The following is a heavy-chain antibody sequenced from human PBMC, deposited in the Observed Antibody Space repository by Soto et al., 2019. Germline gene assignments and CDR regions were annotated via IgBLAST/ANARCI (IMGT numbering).Heavy chain of an antibody. CDR2: IYHSGST. V-gene: IGHV4-4*02. Sequence: SETLSLTCAVSGGSISSSNSWSWVRQPPGKGLEWIGEIYHSGSTNYNPSLKSRVTISVDQSKNQFSLKLSSVTAADTAVYYCARDHSDYVWGSYRTISLLGYWGQGTMVTVSS. CDR1: GGSISSSNS. CDR3: ARDHSDYVWGSYRTISLLGY. D-gene: IGHD3-16*02. J-gene: IGHJ4*02.